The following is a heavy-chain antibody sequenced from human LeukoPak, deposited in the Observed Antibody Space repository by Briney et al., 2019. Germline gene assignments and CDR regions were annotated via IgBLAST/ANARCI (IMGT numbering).Heavy chain of an antibody. V-gene: IGHV1-69*04. CDR3: ARALPMGHYYYYGMDV. J-gene: IGHJ6*02. CDR1: GYTFTDYY. D-gene: IGHD3-10*01. CDR2: IIPILGIA. Sequence: SVRVSCRASGYTFTDYYIHWVRQAPGQGLEWMGRIIPILGIANYAQKFQGRVTITADKSTSTAYMELSSLRSEDTAVYYCARALPMGHYYYYGMDVWGHGTTVTVSS.